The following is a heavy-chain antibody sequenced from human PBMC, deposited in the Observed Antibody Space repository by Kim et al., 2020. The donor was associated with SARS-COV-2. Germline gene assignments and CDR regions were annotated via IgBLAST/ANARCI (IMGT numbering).Heavy chain of an antibody. V-gene: IGHV4-59*01. Sequence: SETLSLTCTVSGGSISSYYWSWIRQPPGKGLEWIGYIYYSGSTNYNPSLKSRVTISVDTSKNQFSLKLSSVTAADTAVYYCARVKQPYFFDYWGQGTLVTVSS. CDR1: GGSISSYY. CDR2: IYYSGST. D-gene: IGHD6-13*01. CDR3: ARVKQPYFFDY. J-gene: IGHJ4*02.